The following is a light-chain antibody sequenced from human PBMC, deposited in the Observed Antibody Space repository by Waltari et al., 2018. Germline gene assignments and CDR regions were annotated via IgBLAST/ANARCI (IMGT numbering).Light chain of an antibody. J-gene: IGKJ1*01. Sequence: EIVMTQSPATLSLSPGESATLSCRASENLRSTFPWFQQKPGQPPRLLIYGTSTRATGVPARFSGSGSGTDFSLTISSLQPEDFATYYCQQYDSWPWTFGQGTRVE. CDR3: QQYDSWPWT. CDR2: GTS. V-gene: IGKV3D-15*01. CDR1: ENLRST.